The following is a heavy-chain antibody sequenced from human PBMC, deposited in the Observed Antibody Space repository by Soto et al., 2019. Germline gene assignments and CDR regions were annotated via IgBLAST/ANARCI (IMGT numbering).Heavy chain of an antibody. CDR3: GQLRRGP. V-gene: IGHV3-7*01. Sequence: EEQLVESGGNLVLPGVSLRLSCVASGFTFSSYWMSWVRQAPGRGLEWLANIKHDESERVYADSLRGRFTISRDNAKNSVYLQMDSLRPDDTAIYYCGQLRRGPWGQGTLVTVSS. D-gene: IGHD3-10*01. CDR1: GFTFSSYW. CDR2: IKHDESER. J-gene: IGHJ5*02.